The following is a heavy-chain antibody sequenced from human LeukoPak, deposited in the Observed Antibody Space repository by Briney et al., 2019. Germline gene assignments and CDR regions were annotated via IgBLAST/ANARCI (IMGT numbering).Heavy chain of an antibody. D-gene: IGHD3-10*01. CDR1: GITFSDDY. CDR2: IRNKANSYTT. Sequence: PGGSLRFSCAASGITFSDDYMDLARQAPGKGMEWVGRIRNKANSYTTEYVASVKGRFIISRDDSKKSLYLKMNSLKTEDTAVYYGAREGVWFGELVGGGAFDIWGQGTMVTVSS. J-gene: IGHJ3*02. V-gene: IGHV3-72*01. CDR3: AREGVWFGELVGGGAFDI.